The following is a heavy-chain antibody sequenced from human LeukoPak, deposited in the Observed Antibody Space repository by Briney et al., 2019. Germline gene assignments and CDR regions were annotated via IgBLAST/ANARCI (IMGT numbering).Heavy chain of an antibody. V-gene: IGHV3-64*05. CDR3: VKDPHSSVRYYFDY. CDR2: ISSNGGRT. Sequence: PGGSLRLSCSVSGFTFSNYAMHWVRQATGKGLEYVSGISSNGGRTYYADSVKGRFTISRDNSKNTMYVQMSTLRVEDTAVYYCVKDPHSSVRYYFDYWGQGTLVTVSS. CDR1: GFTFSNYA. D-gene: IGHD6-19*01. J-gene: IGHJ4*02.